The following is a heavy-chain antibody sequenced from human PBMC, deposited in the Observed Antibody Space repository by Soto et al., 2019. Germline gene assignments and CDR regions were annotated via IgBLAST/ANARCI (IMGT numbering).Heavy chain of an antibody. D-gene: IGHD2-2*01. CDR3: ARLKGYCSSTSCPTYYYYGMDV. CDR1: GGTFSSYA. CDR2: IIPIFGTA. Sequence: GASVKVSCKASGGTFSSYAISWVRQAPGQGLEWMGGIIPIFGTANYAQKFQGRVTITADKSTSTAYMELSSLRSEDTAVYYCARLKGYCSSTSCPTYYYYGMDVWGQGTTVTVSS. V-gene: IGHV1-69*06. J-gene: IGHJ6*02.